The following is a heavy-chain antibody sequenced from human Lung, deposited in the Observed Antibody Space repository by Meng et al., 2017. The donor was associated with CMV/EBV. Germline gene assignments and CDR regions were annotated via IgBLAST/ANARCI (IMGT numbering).Heavy chain of an antibody. CDR1: GDSITNHNW. Sequence: QSQWRESDPALVTPAAPLSLPGAGSGDSITNHNWWAWGRQPPGKGLEWIGEIPHRGSSAYNPSLKSRVSMSIDKSKNQFSLKLTSVTAADTAVYHCLRRSGGSVWGQGTLVTVSS. CDR3: LRRSGGSV. J-gene: IGHJ1*01. D-gene: IGHD3-10*01. V-gene: IGHV4-4*02. CDR2: IPHRGSS.